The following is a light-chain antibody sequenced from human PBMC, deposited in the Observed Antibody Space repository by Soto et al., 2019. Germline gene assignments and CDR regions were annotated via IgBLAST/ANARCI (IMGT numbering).Light chain of an antibody. V-gene: IGKV1-5*01. CDR1: QSILSW. CDR3: QKYNSAPPT. Sequence: IQMTQSPSPLSASVGDRVTITCRASQSILSWLAWYQHKPGKAPKLMIYDASSLESGVPSRFSGSRSGTEFTLTISSLQPDDVATYYCQKYNSAPPTFGQGTRLEIK. J-gene: IGKJ5*01. CDR2: DAS.